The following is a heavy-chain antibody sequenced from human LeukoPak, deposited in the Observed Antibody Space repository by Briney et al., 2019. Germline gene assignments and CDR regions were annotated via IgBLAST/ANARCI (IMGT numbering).Heavy chain of an antibody. Sequence: NRGASLQISCKGSGYSFTSYWIGWVRQMPGKGLEWMGIIYPGDSDTRYSPSFQGQVTISADKSISTAYLQWSSLKASDTAMYYCARSSQYYYYYYMDVWGKGTTVTVSS. D-gene: IGHD6-19*01. CDR2: IYPGDSDT. CDR3: ARSSQYYYYYYMDV. CDR1: GYSFTSYW. V-gene: IGHV5-51*01. J-gene: IGHJ6*03.